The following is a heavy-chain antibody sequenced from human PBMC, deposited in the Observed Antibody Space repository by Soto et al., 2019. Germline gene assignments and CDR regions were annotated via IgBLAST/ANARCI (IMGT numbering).Heavy chain of an antibody. V-gene: IGHV1-3*05. CDR3: ARVRHSGTAMVRGMDV. Sequence: QVQLVQSGAEEKKPGASVKVSCKASGYTFTSYAMHWVRQAPGQRLEWMGWINAGNGNTKYSQKFQGRVTITRDTSASTAYMELSSLRSEDTAVYYWARVRHSGTAMVRGMDVWGQGTTVTVSS. D-gene: IGHD5-18*01. CDR1: GYTFTSYA. J-gene: IGHJ6*02. CDR2: INAGNGNT.